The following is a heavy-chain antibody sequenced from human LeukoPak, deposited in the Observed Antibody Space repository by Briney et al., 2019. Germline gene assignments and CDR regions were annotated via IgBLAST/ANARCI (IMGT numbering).Heavy chain of an antibody. D-gene: IGHD6-19*01. J-gene: IGHJ6*03. Sequence: ASVKVSCKASGYTFTGYYMHWVRQAPGQGLEWMGWISAYNGNTNYAQRLQGRVTMTTDTSTSTAYMELRSLRSDDTAVYYCARVKRAGTHMDVWGKGTTVTISS. CDR3: ARVKRAGTHMDV. CDR1: GYTFTGYY. V-gene: IGHV1-18*04. CDR2: ISAYNGNT.